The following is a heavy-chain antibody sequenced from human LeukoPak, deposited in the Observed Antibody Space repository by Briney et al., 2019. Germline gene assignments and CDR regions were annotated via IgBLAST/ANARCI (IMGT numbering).Heavy chain of an antibody. D-gene: IGHD3-10*01. CDR3: AKDRERELVPFDY. CDR2: IKSKTDGGTI. V-gene: IGHV3-15*01. J-gene: IGHJ4*02. Sequence: GGSLRLSCAASGFTFSNAWMSWVRQAPGKGLEWVGRIKSKTDGGTIDYAAPVKGRFTISRDDSKNTLYLQMNSLKAEDTAVYYCAKDRERELVPFDYWGQGTLVTVSS. CDR1: GFTFSNAW.